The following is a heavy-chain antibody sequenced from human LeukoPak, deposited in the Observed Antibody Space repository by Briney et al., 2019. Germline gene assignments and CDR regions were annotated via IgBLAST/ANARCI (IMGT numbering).Heavy chain of an antibody. D-gene: IGHD3-22*01. CDR2: IIPIFGTA. V-gene: IGHV1-69*01. CDR3: ARSAYYYDSSGYPYFDY. Sequence: SVKVSCKASGGTFSSYAISWVRQAPGQGLEWMGGIIPIFGTANYAQKFQGRVTITADESTSTAYMELSSLRPEDTAVYYCARSAYYYDSSGYPYFDYWGQGTLVTVSS. CDR1: GGTFSSYA. J-gene: IGHJ4*02.